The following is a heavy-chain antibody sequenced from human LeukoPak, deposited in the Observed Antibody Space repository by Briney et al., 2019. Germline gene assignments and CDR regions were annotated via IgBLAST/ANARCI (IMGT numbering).Heavy chain of an antibody. V-gene: IGHV3-7*01. J-gene: IGHJ6*02. CDR1: GFTFSNYW. Sequence: GSLRLSCAASGFTFSNYWMIWVRQAPGKGLEWVGNIKQDGSEKRNADSVRGRFTISRDNAKNSLYLQMNSLRAEDTAIYYCARDHCTTGVCYRDYLYYGLDLWGQGTTVTVSS. CDR2: IKQDGSEK. CDR3: ARDHCTTGVCYRDYLYYGLDL. D-gene: IGHD2-8*01.